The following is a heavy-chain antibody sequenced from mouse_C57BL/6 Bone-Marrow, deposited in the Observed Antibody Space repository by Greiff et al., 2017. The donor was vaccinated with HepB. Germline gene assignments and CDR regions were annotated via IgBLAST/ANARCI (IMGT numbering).Heavy chain of an antibody. CDR2: IDPSDSYT. J-gene: IGHJ1*03. Sequence: VQLQQPGAELVMPGASVKLSCKASGYTFTSYWMHWVKQRPGQGLEWIGEIDPSDSYTNYNQKFKGKSTLTVDKSSSTAYMQLSSLTSEDSAVYYCARSGVTTVVPYWYFDVWGTGTTVTVSS. D-gene: IGHD1-1*01. CDR1: GYTFTSYW. V-gene: IGHV1-69*01. CDR3: ARSGVTTVVPYWYFDV.